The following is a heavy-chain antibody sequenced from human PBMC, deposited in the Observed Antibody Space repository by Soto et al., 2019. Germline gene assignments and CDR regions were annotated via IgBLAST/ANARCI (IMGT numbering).Heavy chain of an antibody. V-gene: IGHV4-59*01. D-gene: IGHD4-17*01. CDR1: GGSISSYD. CDR3: ARGYDYGDSAYAFDI. J-gene: IGHJ3*02. Sequence: SETLSLTCTVSGGSISSYDWSWIRQPPGKGLEWIGYIYYSGSTNYNPSLKSRVTISVDTSKNQFSLKLSSVTAADTAVYYCARGYDYGDSAYAFDIWGQGTMVTVSS. CDR2: IYYSGST.